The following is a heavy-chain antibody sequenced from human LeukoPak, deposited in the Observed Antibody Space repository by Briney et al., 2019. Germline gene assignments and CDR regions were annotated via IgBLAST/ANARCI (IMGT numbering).Heavy chain of an antibody. J-gene: IGHJ4*02. CDR3: ARLRKRPGYYFDY. CDR2: IKQDGSEK. D-gene: IGHD6-25*01. Sequence: PGGSLRLSCAASGFTFSSYWMSWVRQAPGKGLEWVANIKQDGSEKYYVDSVKGRFTISRDNAKNSLYLQMNSLRAEDTAVYYCARLRKRPGYYFDYWGQGTLVTVSS. CDR1: GFTFSSYW. V-gene: IGHV3-7*01.